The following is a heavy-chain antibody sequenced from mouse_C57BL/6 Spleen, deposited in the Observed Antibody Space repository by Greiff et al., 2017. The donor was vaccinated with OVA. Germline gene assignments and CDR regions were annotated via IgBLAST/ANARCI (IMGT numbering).Heavy chain of an antibody. CDR2: IDPSDSYT. CDR3: ARLGDYDGWFAY. D-gene: IGHD2-4*01. Sequence: QVQLQQPGAELVRPGTSVKLSCKASGYTFTSYWMHWVKQRPGQGLEWIGVIDPSDSYTNYNQKFKGKATLTVDTSSSTAYMQLSSLTSEDSAVYYCARLGDYDGWFAYWGQGTLVTVSA. V-gene: IGHV1-59*01. CDR1: GYTFTSYW. J-gene: IGHJ3*01.